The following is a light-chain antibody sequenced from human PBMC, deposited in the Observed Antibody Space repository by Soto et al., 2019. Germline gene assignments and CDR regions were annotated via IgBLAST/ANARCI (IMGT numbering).Light chain of an antibody. V-gene: IGLV2-8*01. CDR1: SSDVGSCKY. J-gene: IGLJ2*01. CDR2: EVI. Sequence: QSALTQPPPASGSPGQSVTIACTGTSSDVGSCKYVSWYQQHPGKAPKLIIYEVIKRPSGVPDRFPGSKSGNTASLTVSGLQAEDEADYYCSSYADSNNVEVLFGGGTKLTVL. CDR3: SSYADSNNVEVL.